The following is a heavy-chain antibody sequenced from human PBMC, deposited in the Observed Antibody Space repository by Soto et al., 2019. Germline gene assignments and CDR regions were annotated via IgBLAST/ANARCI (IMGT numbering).Heavy chain of an antibody. D-gene: IGHD6-25*01. V-gene: IGHV3-11*01. CDR1: GFTFSNHY. CDR2: ISNTGSTI. Sequence: PXGSLRLSCAASGFTFSNHYMTWIRQAPGKGLEWLSYISNTGSTISYADSVKGRFTVSRDNANNSLYLQMNSLRAEDTAVYYCSRDPRLLDYWGQGTLVTVSS. J-gene: IGHJ4*02. CDR3: SRDPRLLDY.